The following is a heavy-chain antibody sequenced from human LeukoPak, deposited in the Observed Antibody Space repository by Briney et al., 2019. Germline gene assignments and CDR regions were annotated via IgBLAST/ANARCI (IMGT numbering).Heavy chain of an antibody. CDR2: ISSSSSTI. V-gene: IGHV3-48*01. Sequence: GGSLRLSCAASGFTFSSYSMNWVRQAPGKGLEWVSYISSSSSTIYYADSVKGRFTISRDNAKNSLYLQMNSLRAEDTAVYYCAKDQGILPAFDIWGQGTMVTVSS. D-gene: IGHD6-13*01. J-gene: IGHJ3*02. CDR3: AKDQGILPAFDI. CDR1: GFTFSSYS.